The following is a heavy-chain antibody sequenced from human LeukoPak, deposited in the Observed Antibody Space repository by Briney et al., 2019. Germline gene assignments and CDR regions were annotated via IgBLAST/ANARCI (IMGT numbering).Heavy chain of an antibody. CDR2: IYYSGSA. V-gene: IGHV4-59*01. CDR1: GGSISSYY. CDR3: GRDLRSITMIAGAFDV. J-gene: IGHJ3*01. Sequence: PSETLSLTCTVSGGSISSYYWSWIRQPPGKGLEWIGYIYYSGSANYNPSLKSRVTISVDTSKNQFSLKLSSVTAADTAVYYCGRDLRSITMIAGAFDVWGQGMMVTVSS. D-gene: IGHD3-22*01.